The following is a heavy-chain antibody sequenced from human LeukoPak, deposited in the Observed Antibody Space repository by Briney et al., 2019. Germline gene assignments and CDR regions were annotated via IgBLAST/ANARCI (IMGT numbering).Heavy chain of an antibody. V-gene: IGHV3-7*05. CDR1: GFTFSSYW. Sequence: GGSLRLSCAASGFTFSSYWMSWVRQAPGKGLEWVANIKQDGSEKYYVDSVKGRFTISRDNTKNSLYLKMNSLRAEDTAVYYCARENFRLGYCSSTSCRYAKGFDPWGQGTLVTVSS. J-gene: IGHJ5*02. CDR3: ARENFRLGYCSSTSCRYAKGFDP. D-gene: IGHD2-2*01. CDR2: IKQDGSEK.